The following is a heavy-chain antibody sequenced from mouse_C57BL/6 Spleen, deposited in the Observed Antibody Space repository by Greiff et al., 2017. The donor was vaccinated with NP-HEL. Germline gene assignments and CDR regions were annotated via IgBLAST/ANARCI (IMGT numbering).Heavy chain of an antibody. CDR2: INYDGSST. CDR3: ARSLTGYFDY. J-gene: IGHJ2*01. CDR1: GFTFSDYY. V-gene: IGHV5-16*01. Sequence: DVKLVESEGGLVQPGSSMKLSCTASGFTFSDYYMAWVRQVPEKGLEWVANINYDGSSTYYLDSLKSRFIISRDNAKNILYLQISSLKSEDTATYYCARSLTGYFDYWGQGTTLTVSS. D-gene: IGHD4-1*01.